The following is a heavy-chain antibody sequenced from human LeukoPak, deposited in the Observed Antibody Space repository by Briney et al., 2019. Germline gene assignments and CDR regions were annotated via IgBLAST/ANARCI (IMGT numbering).Heavy chain of an antibody. V-gene: IGHV4-38-2*02. Sequence: SGTLSLTCTVSGYSISSGYYWGWIRQPPGKGLEWIGSIYHSGRTFYNPSLKSRVTISVDTSKNQFSLKLTSVTAADTAVYYCARLSLPATRFDYWGQGTLVTVSS. CDR3: ARLSLPATRFDY. D-gene: IGHD5-24*01. CDR1: GYSISSGYY. CDR2: IYHSGRT. J-gene: IGHJ4*02.